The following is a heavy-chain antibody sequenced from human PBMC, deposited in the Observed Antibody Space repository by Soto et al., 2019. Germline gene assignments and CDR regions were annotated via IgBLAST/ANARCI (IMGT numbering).Heavy chain of an antibody. CDR2: IGTAGDT. V-gene: IGHV3-13*04. D-gene: IGHD6-19*01. CDR3: ARSKSSGWYYYGMDV. J-gene: IGHJ6*02. CDR1: GFTFSSYD. Sequence: PGGSLRLSCAASGFTFSSYDMHWVRQATGKGLEWVSAIGTAGDTYYPGSVKGRSTISRENAKNSLYLQMNSLRAGDTAVYYCARSKSSGWYYYGMDVWGQGTTVTVSS.